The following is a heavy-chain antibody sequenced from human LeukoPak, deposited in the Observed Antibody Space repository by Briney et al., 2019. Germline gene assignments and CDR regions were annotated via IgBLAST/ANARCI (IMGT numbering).Heavy chain of an antibody. CDR3: AKRSNFWTGYLDY. Sequence: PGGSLRLSCTASKFTFSNYAMSWVRQALEKGLEWVSVISGSGGSTYYADSVKGRFTISRDNSKDTLFLQMNSVRTEDTAVYYCAKRSNFWTGYLDYWGQGTLVTVSS. D-gene: IGHD3/OR15-3a*01. CDR2: ISGSGGST. CDR1: KFTFSNYA. J-gene: IGHJ4*02. V-gene: IGHV3-23*01.